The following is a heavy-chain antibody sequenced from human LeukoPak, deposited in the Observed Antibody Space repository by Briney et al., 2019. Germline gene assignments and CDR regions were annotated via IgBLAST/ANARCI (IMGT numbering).Heavy chain of an antibody. CDR2: INWNGGST. Sequence: PGGSLRLSCAASGFTFDDYGMSWVRQAPGKGLEWVSGINWNGGSTGYADSVKGRFTFSRDNAKNSLYLQMNSLRAEDTALYYCARGGITMVRGVIISYYFDYWGQGTLVTVSS. V-gene: IGHV3-20*04. D-gene: IGHD3-10*01. CDR1: GFTFDDYG. J-gene: IGHJ4*02. CDR3: ARGGITMVRGVIISYYFDY.